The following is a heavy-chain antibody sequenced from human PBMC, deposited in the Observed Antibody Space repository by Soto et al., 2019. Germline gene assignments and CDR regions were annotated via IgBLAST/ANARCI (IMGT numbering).Heavy chain of an antibody. V-gene: IGHV1-18*01. Sequence: GASVKVSCKASGYTFTSYGISWVRQAPGQGLEWMGWISAYNGNTNYAQKLQGRVTMTTDTSTSTAYMELRSLRSDDTAVYYCARGGLGITMVRGVIRDDYWDKGTLVTVSS. CDR2: ISAYNGNT. CDR3: ARGGLGITMVRGVIRDDY. J-gene: IGHJ4*02. CDR1: GYTFTSYG. D-gene: IGHD3-10*01.